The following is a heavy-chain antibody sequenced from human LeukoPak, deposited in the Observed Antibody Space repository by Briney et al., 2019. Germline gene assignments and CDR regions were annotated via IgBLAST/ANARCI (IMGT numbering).Heavy chain of an antibody. D-gene: IGHD6-19*01. Sequence: GGSLRLSCAASGFTVSRNYMSWVRQAPGRGLEWVSVIYSGGSTYYADSVKGRFTISRDNSKNSLYLQMNSLRSDDTALYYCARESESSGWYDYWGQGTLVTVSS. J-gene: IGHJ4*02. CDR2: IYSGGST. V-gene: IGHV3-53*05. CDR3: ARESESSGWYDY. CDR1: GFTVSRNY.